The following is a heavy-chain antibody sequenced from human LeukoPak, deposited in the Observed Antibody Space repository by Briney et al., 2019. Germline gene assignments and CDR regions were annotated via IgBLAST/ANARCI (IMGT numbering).Heavy chain of an antibody. J-gene: IGHJ4*02. V-gene: IGHV3-66*02. CDR2: IYSGGST. Sequence: GGSLRLSCAASGFTVSSNYMSWVRQAPGKGLEWVSVIYSGGSTYYADSVKGRFTIYGDNSKNTLYLQMNSLRAEDTSVYYCARSPGILGTNYFDYWGQGTLVTVSS. CDR1: GFTVSSNY. D-gene: IGHD1-26*01. CDR3: ARSPGILGTNYFDY.